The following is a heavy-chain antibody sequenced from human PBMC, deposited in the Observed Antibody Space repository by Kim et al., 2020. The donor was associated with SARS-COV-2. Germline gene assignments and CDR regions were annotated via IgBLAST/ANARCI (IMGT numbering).Heavy chain of an antibody. V-gene: IGHV3-21*01. D-gene: IGHD1-26*01. CDR2: ISSSSSYI. Sequence: GGSLRLSCAASGFTFSSYSMNWVRQAPGEGLEWVSSISSSSSYIYYADSVKGRFTISRDNAKNSLYLQMNSLRAEDTAVYYCARALYIVVAQAACDIWGQGTMVTVSS. J-gene: IGHJ3*02. CDR1: GFTFSSYS. CDR3: ARALYIVVAQAACDI.